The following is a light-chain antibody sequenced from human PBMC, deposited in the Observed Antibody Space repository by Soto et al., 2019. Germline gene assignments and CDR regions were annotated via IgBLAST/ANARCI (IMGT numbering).Light chain of an antibody. Sequence: EIVLTQSPGTLSLSPGERATLSCRASQSLTTNYLAWYQQKPGQAPRLLIYDASSRATGIPDRFSGSGAGTGFTLTIARLEPDDFAVFYCQQGVTFGGGTKVEIK. CDR3: QQGVT. V-gene: IGKV3-20*01. J-gene: IGKJ4*01. CDR2: DAS. CDR1: QSLTTNY.